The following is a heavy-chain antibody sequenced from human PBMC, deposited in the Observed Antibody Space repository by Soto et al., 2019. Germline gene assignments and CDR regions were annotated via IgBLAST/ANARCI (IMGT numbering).Heavy chain of an antibody. CDR1: GYTFTSHT. CDR3: ARSPFTAVDY. CDR2: INVNNDNT. D-gene: IGHD5-18*01. V-gene: IGHV1-3*01. Sequence: QVPLVQSGTEVKKPGASVKVSCKASGYTFTSHTIHWMRQAPGQSLEWMAWINVNNDNTKYSHKFQGRVSLTMDTPASTVYMELSSLRSEATAVYYCARSPFTAVDYWGQGTLVSVSS. J-gene: IGHJ4*02.